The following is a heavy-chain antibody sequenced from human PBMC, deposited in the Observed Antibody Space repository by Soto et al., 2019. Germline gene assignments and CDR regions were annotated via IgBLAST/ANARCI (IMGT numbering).Heavy chain of an antibody. CDR2: IYYTETT. CDR3: ARQRRGGYWFAP. Sequence: PSETLSLTCAVSGVSVTNGDYYWSWMRQSPGQGLEWIGNIYYTETTTYNPSLNSRLSISIDTSRNQFSLQLTSVTAADTAIYYCARQRRGGYWFAPWGQGTLVTV. J-gene: IGHJ5*02. CDR1: GVSVTNGDYY. V-gene: IGHV4-30-4*01.